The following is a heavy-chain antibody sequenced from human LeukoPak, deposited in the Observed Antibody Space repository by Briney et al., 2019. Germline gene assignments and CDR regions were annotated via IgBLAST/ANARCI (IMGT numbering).Heavy chain of an antibody. CDR2: INPNGGDT. J-gene: IGHJ4*02. CDR3: ARDFGYHDTSGLSD. Sequence: ASVKVSCKASGYTFTSYYMHWVRQALGQGPEWMGRINPNGGDTNYAQKFQGRVTMARDTSISTAYMELSRLRSDDTAVYYCARDFGYHDTSGLSDWGQRTLVTVSS. V-gene: IGHV1-2*06. D-gene: IGHD3-22*01. CDR1: GYTFTSYY.